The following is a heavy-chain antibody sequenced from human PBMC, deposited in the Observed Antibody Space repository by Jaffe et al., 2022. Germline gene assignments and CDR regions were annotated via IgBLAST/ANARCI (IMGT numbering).Heavy chain of an antibody. CDR1: GGSISSGSYY. CDR3: ARTDYDILTGYTLYYFDY. Sequence: QVQLQESGPGLVKPSQTLSLTCTVSGGSISSGSYYWSWIRQPAGKGLEWIGRIYTSGSTNYNPSLKSRVTISVDTSKNQFSLKLSSVTAADTAVYYCARTDYDILTGYTLYYFDYWGQGTLVTVSS. D-gene: IGHD3-9*01. J-gene: IGHJ4*02. V-gene: IGHV4-61*02. CDR2: IYTSGST.